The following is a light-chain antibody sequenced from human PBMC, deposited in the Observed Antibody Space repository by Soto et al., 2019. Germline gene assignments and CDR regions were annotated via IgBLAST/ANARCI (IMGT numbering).Light chain of an antibody. J-gene: IGKJ2*01. CDR3: MQGTHWPPVT. V-gene: IGKV2-30*01. Sequence: DVVMTQSPLSLPVTLGQPASISCRSSQSIVYSDGNAYLSWFQQRPGQSPRRLIYKAFNRDSGVPDRFSGSGSGTDFTLKISRVEAEDVAVYYCMQGTHWPPVTFGQGTKLEIK. CDR2: KAF. CDR1: QSIVYSDGNAY.